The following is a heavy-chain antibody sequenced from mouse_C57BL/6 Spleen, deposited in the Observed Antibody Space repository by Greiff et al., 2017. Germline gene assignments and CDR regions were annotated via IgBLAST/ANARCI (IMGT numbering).Heavy chain of an antibody. D-gene: IGHD2-3*01. CDR3: AKCYEGY. J-gene: IGHJ2*01. Sequence: VQLQQSGAELVKPGASVKLSCKASGYTFTSYWMPWVQQRPEQGLEWIGMIHPNSGSTNYHEKFKSKYTLTVDKSSSTAYMQLSNLTSEDSAVYYSAKCYEGYWGKGTTLTVSS. CDR1: GYTFTSYW. CDR2: IHPNSGST. V-gene: IGHV1-64*01.